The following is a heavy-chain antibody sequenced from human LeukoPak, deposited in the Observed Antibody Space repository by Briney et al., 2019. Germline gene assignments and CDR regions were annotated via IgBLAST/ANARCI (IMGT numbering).Heavy chain of an antibody. D-gene: IGHD3-10*01. CDR2: IFHNGNT. CDR3: ARGGGFYGSGTTHFDY. CDR1: GGSISSDS. J-gene: IGHJ4*02. V-gene: IGHV4-30-2*01. Sequence: SQTLSLTCAVSGGSISSDSWSWIRHPPGKGLEWIGYIFHNGNTHYNPSLKSRVTVSIDKSKNHFSLRLSSVTAADTAVYFCARGGGFYGSGTTHFDYWGQGTLVIVSS.